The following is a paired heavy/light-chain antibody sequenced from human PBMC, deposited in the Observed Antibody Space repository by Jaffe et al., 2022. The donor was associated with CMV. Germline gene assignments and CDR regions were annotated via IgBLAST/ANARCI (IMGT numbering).Light chain of an antibody. CDR2: GKN. CDR3: NSRDSSGHHLGV. J-gene: IGLJ3*02. V-gene: IGLV3-19*01. CDR1: SLRSYY. Sequence: SSELTQDPAVSVALGQTVRITCQGDSLRSYYANWYQQKPGQAPVLVIYGKNDRPSGIPDRFSGSSSGNTASLTIAGAQAEDEADYYCNSRDSSGHHLGVFGGGTKLAVL.
Heavy chain of an antibody. CDR3: AREGGYYDVLAGYYKASYFDC. J-gene: IGHJ4*02. CDR2: ISTSGTTI. CDR1: GFTFSTYE. V-gene: IGHV3-48*03. D-gene: IGHD3-9*01. Sequence: EVQLVESGGGLVQPGGSLRLSCVASGFTFSTYEMSWVRQAPGKGLEWVSYISTSGTTIYYADSVKGRFTVSRDNTKNSLYLQMNSLRGEDTAVYYCAREGGYYDVLAGYYKASYFDCWGQGTLVTVSS.